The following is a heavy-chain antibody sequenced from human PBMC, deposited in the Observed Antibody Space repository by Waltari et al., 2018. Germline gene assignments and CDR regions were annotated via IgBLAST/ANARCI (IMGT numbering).Heavy chain of an antibody. V-gene: IGHV4-34*01. Sequence: QVQLQQWGAGLLKPSETLSLTCAVYGGSFSGYYWSWIRQPPGKGLEWIGEINHSGSTNYNPSLKSRVTISVDTSKNQFSLKLSSVTAADTAVYYCARGQLLWIGGEDYGMDVWGQGTTVTVSS. J-gene: IGHJ6*02. CDR3: ARGQLLWIGGEDYGMDV. CDR1: GGSFSGYY. D-gene: IGHD2-21*01. CDR2: INHSGST.